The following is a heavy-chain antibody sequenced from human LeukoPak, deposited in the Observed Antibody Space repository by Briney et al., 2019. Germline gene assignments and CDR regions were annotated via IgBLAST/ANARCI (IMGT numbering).Heavy chain of an antibody. V-gene: IGHV3-13*01. D-gene: IGHD3-10*01. CDR1: GFTFSSYD. CDR2: IGTAGDT. J-gene: IGHJ6*03. Sequence: GGSLRLSCAASGFTFSSYDMHWVRQATGKGLEWVSAIGTAGDTYYPGSVKGRFTISRENAKNSLYLQMNSLRAGDTAVYYCARAGFKRLWFGEPVNYMDVWGKGTTVTISS. CDR3: ARAGFKRLWFGEPVNYMDV.